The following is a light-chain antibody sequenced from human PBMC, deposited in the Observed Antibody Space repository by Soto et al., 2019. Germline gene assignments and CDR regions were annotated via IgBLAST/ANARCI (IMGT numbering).Light chain of an antibody. CDR1: QDISRY. Sequence: QLTQSPSSLSASVGDRVTITCRASQDISRYLAWYQQRAGKAPKLLIYGASTLQSGVPSRFIGSGSGTEFTLTIGSLQPEDFANYHCQQLQRTPFTFGPGNTVDV. V-gene: IGKV1-9*01. CDR2: GAS. CDR3: QQLQRTPFT. J-gene: IGKJ3*01.